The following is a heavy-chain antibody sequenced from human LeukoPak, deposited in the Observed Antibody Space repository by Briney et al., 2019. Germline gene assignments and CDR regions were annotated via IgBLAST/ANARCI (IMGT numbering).Heavy chain of an antibody. CDR2: IIPIFGTA. D-gene: IGHD3-22*01. J-gene: IGHJ4*02. Sequence: SVKVSCKASGGTFSSYAISWVRQAPGQGLEWMGRIIPIFGTANYAQKFQGRVTITTDESTSTAYMELSSLRSEDTAVYYWARGSYYYESSGLDYWGQGTLVTVSS. V-gene: IGHV1-69*05. CDR3: ARGSYYYESSGLDY. CDR1: GGTFSSYA.